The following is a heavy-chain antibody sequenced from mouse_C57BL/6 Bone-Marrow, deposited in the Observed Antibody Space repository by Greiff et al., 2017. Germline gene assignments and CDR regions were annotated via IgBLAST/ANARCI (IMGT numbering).Heavy chain of an antibody. D-gene: IGHD1-1*01. Sequence: QVQLQQSGPELVKPGASVKISCKASGYAFSSSWMNWVKQRPGKGLEWIGRIYPGDGDTNYNGKFKGKATLTADKSSSTAYMQLSSLTSEDSAVYFCARENITTVDFDYWGQGTTLTVSS. V-gene: IGHV1-82*01. CDR2: IYPGDGDT. CDR1: GYAFSSSW. J-gene: IGHJ2*01. CDR3: ARENITTVDFDY.